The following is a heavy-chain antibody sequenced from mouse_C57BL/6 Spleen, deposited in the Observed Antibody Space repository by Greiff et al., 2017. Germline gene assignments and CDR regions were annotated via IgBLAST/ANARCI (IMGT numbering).Heavy chain of an antibody. CDR1: GYTFTSYW. J-gene: IGHJ2*01. CDR2: IYPGSGST. D-gene: IGHD3-2*01. Sequence: QVQLKESGAELVKPGASVKMSCKASGYTFTSYWITWVKQRPGQGLEWIGDIYPGSGSTNYNEKFKSKATLTVDTSSSTAYMQLSSLTSEDSAVYYCARRGARQLDYWGQGTTLTVSS. CDR3: ARRGARQLDY. V-gene: IGHV1-55*01.